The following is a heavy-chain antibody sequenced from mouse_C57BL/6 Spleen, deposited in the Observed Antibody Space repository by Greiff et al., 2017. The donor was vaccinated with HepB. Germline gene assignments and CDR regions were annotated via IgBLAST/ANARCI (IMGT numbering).Heavy chain of an antibody. CDR1: GFTFSSYS. CDR3: PRGDDGYC. CDR2: ISIGGDYI. V-gene: IGHV5-9-1*02. D-gene: IGHD2-3*01. Sequence: EVHLVESGEDLVKPGGSLKLSCAASGFTFSSYSMSWVRQTPEKRLEWVAYISIGGDYIYYADTVKGRFTISRDNARNTLYLQMGSLKSEDTAMYYCPRGDDGYCWGQGTTLTVSS. J-gene: IGHJ2*01.